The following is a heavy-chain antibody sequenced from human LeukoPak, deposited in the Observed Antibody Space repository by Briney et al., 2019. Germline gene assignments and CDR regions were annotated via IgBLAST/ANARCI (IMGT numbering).Heavy chain of an antibody. J-gene: IGHJ4*02. CDR2: IYYSGST. CDR3: ARVLSTSEVTFGGVIARPYYFDY. V-gene: IGHV4-30-4*01. CDR1: GGSISSGDYY. Sequence: SGTLSLTCTVSGGSISSGDYYWSWIRQPPGKGLEWIGYIYYSGSTYYNPSLKSRITISVDTSKNQFSLKLSSVTAADTALYYCARVLSTSEVTFGGVIARPYYFDYWGQGTLVTVSS. D-gene: IGHD3-16*02.